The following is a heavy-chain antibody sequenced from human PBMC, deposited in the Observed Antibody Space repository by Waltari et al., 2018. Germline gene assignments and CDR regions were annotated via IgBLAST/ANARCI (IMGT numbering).Heavy chain of an antibody. CDR1: GGSISSSSYY. J-gene: IGHJ4*02. V-gene: IGHV4-39*07. Sequence: QLQLQESGPGLVKPSETLSLTCTVSGGSISSSSYYWGWIRQPPGKGLEWIGSIYYSGITYYNPSLKSRVTISVDTSKNQFSLKLSSVTAADTAVYYCARRDGIAVAGTSFDYWGQGTLVTVSS. CDR2: IYYSGIT. CDR3: ARRDGIAVAGTSFDY. D-gene: IGHD6-19*01.